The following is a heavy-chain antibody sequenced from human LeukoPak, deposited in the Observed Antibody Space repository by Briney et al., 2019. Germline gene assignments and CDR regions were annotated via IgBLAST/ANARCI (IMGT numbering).Heavy chain of an antibody. Sequence: SETLSLTCTVSGGSISSGSYYWGWIRQPPGKGLEWIGSISYSGTTYYNPSLKSRVTISVDTSKNQFSLKLTSVTAADTAVYYCASRSHIVVVTAIPLGFDYWGQGTLVTVSS. CDR1: GGSISSGSYY. D-gene: IGHD2-21*02. V-gene: IGHV4-39*01. CDR2: ISYSGTT. CDR3: ASRSHIVVVTAIPLGFDY. J-gene: IGHJ4*02.